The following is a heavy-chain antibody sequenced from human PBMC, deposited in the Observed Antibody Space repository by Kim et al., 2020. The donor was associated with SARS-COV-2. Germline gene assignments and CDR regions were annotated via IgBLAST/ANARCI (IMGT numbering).Heavy chain of an antibody. D-gene: IGHD3-22*01. CDR2: INPNSGGT. Sequence: ASVKVSCKASGYTFTGYYMHWVRQAPGQGLEWMGRINPNSGGTNYAQKFQGRVTMTRDTSISTAYMELSRLRSDDTAVYYCARWEGIVVVIQWDAGGSYSYPWGQGTLVTVSS. CDR1: GYTFTGYY. J-gene: IGHJ5*02. CDR3: ARWEGIVVVIQWDAGGSYSYP. V-gene: IGHV1-2*06.